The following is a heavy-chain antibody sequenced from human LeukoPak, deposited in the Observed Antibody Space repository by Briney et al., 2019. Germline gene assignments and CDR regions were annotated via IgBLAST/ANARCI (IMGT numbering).Heavy chain of an antibody. CDR3: ARLMEYYDILTGYYAFDI. J-gene: IGHJ3*02. CDR1: GGSISSSSYY. Sequence: SETLSLTCTVSGGSISSSSYYWGWIRQPPGKGLEWIGSIYYSGSTYYNPSLKSRVTISVDTSKNQFSLKLSSVTAADTAVYCCARLMEYYDILTGYYAFDIWGQGTMVTVSS. CDR2: IYYSGST. V-gene: IGHV4-39*01. D-gene: IGHD3-9*01.